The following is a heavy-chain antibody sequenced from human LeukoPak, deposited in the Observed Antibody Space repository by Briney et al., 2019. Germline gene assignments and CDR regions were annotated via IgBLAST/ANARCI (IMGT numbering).Heavy chain of an antibody. CDR3: AKLKRVGIAPFDD. CDR2: ISGSGNKT. V-gene: IGHV3-23*01. Sequence: GGFLRLSCATSGFTFSHFAMSWVRQAPGKGLHWVSTISGSGNKTYDADSVKGRFTISRDNSKSTLYLQMTGLRAEDTAVYYCAKLKRVGIAPFDDWGQGTLVTVSS. D-gene: IGHD3-10*01. J-gene: IGHJ4*02. CDR1: GFTFSHFA.